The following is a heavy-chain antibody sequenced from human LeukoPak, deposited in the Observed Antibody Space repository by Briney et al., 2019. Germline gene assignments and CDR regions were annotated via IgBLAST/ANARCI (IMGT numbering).Heavy chain of an antibody. CDR3: ATDLYDSSGYYDNY. Sequence: ASVKVSCKASGYTFTSYGISWVRQAPGQGLEWMGWISAYNGNTNYAQKFQGRVTITTDESTSTAYMELSSLRSEDTAVYYCATDLYDSSGYYDNYWGQGTLVTVSS. V-gene: IGHV1-18*01. CDR2: ISAYNGNT. J-gene: IGHJ4*02. CDR1: GYTFTSYG. D-gene: IGHD3-22*01.